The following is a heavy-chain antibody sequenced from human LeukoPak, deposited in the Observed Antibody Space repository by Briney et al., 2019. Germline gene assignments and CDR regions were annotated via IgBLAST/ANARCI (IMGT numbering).Heavy chain of an antibody. J-gene: IGHJ5*02. CDR1: GFTFSSYA. D-gene: IGHD3-10*01. V-gene: IGHV3-23*01. CDR3: AKAGWYGSGHRWFDP. CDR2: ISGSGGST. Sequence: GGSLRLSCAASGFTFSSYAMSWVSQAPAKGLEGVSAISGSGGSTYYADSVKGRFTISRDNSKNTLYLQMNSLRAEDTAVYYCAKAGWYGSGHRWFDPWGQGTLVTVSS.